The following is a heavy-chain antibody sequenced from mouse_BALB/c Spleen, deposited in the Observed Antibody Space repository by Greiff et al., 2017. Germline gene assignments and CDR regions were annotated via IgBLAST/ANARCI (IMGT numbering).Heavy chain of an antibody. CDR3: ARDYYGSSGNFDY. D-gene: IGHD1-1*01. CDR1: GFNIKDTY. CDR2: IDAANGNT. J-gene: IGHJ2*01. Sequence: VQLQQSGAELVKPGASVKLSCTASGFNIKDTYMHWVKQRPEQGLEWIGRIDAANGNTKYDPKFQGKANITADTSSNTAYLQLSSLTSEDTAVYYCARDYYGSSGNFDYWGQGTTLTVSS. V-gene: IGHV14-3*02.